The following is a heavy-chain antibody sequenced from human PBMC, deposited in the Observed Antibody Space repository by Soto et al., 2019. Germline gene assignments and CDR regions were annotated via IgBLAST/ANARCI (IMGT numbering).Heavy chain of an antibody. CDR1: GFTFSTYT. D-gene: IGHD3-10*01. CDR2: VGGSVDGT. J-gene: IGHJ4*02. Sequence: XGCLRLSCAACGFTFSTYTMTWVRQAPGKGLEWVSSVGGSVDGTYYADSVKGRFTISRDNSKNTLYLQMNSLRAEDTAIYYCPKAREVTLVRISFAQWGQGTLVTV. V-gene: IGHV3-23*01. CDR3: PKAREVTLVRISFAQ.